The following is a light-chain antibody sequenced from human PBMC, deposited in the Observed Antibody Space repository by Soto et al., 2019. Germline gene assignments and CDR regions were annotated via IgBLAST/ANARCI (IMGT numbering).Light chain of an antibody. Sequence: EVVMTQSQATLSVSPGERSTLSFSSSQSVSSNLAWYQQKPGQAPRLLIFFASTRVTGIPARFSGSGSGTEFTLTISSLQSEDFAVYYCHQYYSWPRGTFGQGTKVDIK. CDR3: HQYYSWPRGT. CDR1: QSVSSN. V-gene: IGKV3-15*01. CDR2: FAS. J-gene: IGKJ1*01.